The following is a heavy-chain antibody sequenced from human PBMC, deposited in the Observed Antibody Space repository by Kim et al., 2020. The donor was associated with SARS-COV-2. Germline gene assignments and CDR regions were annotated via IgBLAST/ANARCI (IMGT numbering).Heavy chain of an antibody. CDR3: ARPLRGYSYGYIA. Sequence: SETLSLTCTVSGGSISSYYWSWIRQPPGKGLEWIGYIYYSGSTNYNPSLKSRVTISVDTSKNQFSLKLSSVTAADTAVYYCARPLRGYSYGYIAWGQGTLVTVSS. CDR2: IYYSGST. J-gene: IGHJ5*02. D-gene: IGHD5-18*01. CDR1: GGSISSYY. V-gene: IGHV4-59*08.